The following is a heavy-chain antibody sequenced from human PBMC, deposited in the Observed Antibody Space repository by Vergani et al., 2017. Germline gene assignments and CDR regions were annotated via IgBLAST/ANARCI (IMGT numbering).Heavy chain of an antibody. CDR2: IKSQIDGGTT. CDR1: GFSFSNAW. Sequence: EVQLVESGGGLVKPGGSLRLSCAASGFSFSNAWMTWVRQGPGKGLEWVGRIKSQIDGGTTDYAAPVKGRFTISRDASGKSVSLQMTRLRIDDTAVYFCARTLKFLDMDVWGKGTTVTVSS. D-gene: IGHD3-3*01. J-gene: IGHJ6*04. CDR3: ARTLKFLDMDV. V-gene: IGHV3-15*01.